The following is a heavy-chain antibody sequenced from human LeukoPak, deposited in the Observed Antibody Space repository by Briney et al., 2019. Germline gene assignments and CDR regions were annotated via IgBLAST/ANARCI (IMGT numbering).Heavy chain of an antibody. J-gene: IGHJ4*02. V-gene: IGHV4-34*01. CDR3: ARSRAARGAYYDILTGDFDY. CDR1: GGSFSGYY. CDR2: INHSGST. D-gene: IGHD3-9*01. Sequence: SETLSLTCAVYGGSFSGYYWSWIRQPPGKGLEWIGEINHSGSTNYNPSLKSRVTISVDTSKNQFSLKLSSVTAADTAVYYCARSRAARGAYYDILTGDFDYWGQGTLVTVSS.